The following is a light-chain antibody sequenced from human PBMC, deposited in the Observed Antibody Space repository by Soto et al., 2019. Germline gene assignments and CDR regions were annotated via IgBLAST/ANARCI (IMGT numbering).Light chain of an antibody. CDR3: QSYDSSNVV. V-gene: IGLV6-57*02. CDR2: EDN. CDR1: SGSIASNY. Sequence: NFMLTQPHSVSESPGKTVTISCTGSSGSIASNYVQWYQQRPGSAPTTVIYEDNQRPSGVPDRFSGSIDSSSNSASLTISGLKTEAEDNYYCQSYDSSNVVFGGGTKVTVL. J-gene: IGLJ2*01.